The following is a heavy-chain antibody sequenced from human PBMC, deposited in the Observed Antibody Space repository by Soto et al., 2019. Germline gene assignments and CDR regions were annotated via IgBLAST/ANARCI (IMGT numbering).Heavy chain of an antibody. D-gene: IGHD2-15*01. CDR3: ARDAPGVAPF. CDR1: GGSIIDGQTY. V-gene: IGHV4-31*03. Sequence: QVQLQESGPGLVKPSQTLSLTCTVSGGSIIDGQTYLNWIRQHPERGLEWMGYINYRGTTNYSPALKSRLLISVDTSKNQFSLTLTSVTAADTAAYYCARDAPGVAPFWGQGTLVTVSS. CDR2: INYRGTT. J-gene: IGHJ4*02.